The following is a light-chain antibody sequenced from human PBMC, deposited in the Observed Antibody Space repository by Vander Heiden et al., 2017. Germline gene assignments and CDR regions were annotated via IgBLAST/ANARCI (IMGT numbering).Light chain of an antibody. Sequence: QSVLTQPPSVSGSPGQRVTISCTGSSSTIGAGYDVHWYQQLPGTAPKLLIYGNSNRPSGVPDRFSGSKSGTSASLDITGLQAEDGADDYCQSYDSSLSGSVFGGGTKLTVL. CDR2: GNS. CDR3: QSYDSSLSGSV. V-gene: IGLV1-40*01. CDR1: SSTIGAGYD. J-gene: IGLJ2*01.